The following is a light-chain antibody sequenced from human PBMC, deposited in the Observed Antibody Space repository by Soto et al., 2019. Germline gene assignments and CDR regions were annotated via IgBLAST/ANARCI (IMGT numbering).Light chain of an antibody. CDR1: QTLSSW. V-gene: IGKV1-5*01. Sequence: DIQMTQSPSTLSASVGDRVTITCRASQTLSSWLAWYQQKPGKTPKLLIYDVSTLESGVPSRFSGSGSGTEFTLTISSLQPDYFATYYCQQYNSYSLTFGGGTKVEIK. J-gene: IGKJ4*01. CDR3: QQYNSYSLT. CDR2: DVS.